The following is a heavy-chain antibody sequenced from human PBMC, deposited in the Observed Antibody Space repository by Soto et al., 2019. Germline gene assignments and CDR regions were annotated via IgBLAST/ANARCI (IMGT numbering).Heavy chain of an antibody. D-gene: IGHD2-15*01. Sequence: EVQLLESGGGLEQPGGSLRLSCVVSGFTFSSYAMNWVRQAPGKGLEWVSGISGSGDNTDYAGSVKGRFTISRDNSKNTLYLHMNNLGVEDTAVYYCAKDRPGSGPDCEFWGQGTLVTVSA. V-gene: IGHV3-23*01. CDR2: ISGSGDNT. CDR1: GFTFSSYA. CDR3: AKDRPGSGPDCEF. J-gene: IGHJ4*02.